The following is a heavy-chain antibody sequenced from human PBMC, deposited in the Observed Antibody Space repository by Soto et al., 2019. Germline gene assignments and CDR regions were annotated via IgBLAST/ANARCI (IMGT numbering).Heavy chain of an antibody. Sequence: QVHLQESGPGLVKPSETLSLTCTVSGDSISRYYWNWIRQPAGKGLEWIGRIYASGITNYNPSLKSRINMSIDTSKNQFSLKLSSVTAADTAVYYCASAPSKPGEPIWDVFDFWGQGTMVTVSS. CDR3: ASAPSKPGEPIWDVFDF. CDR1: GDSISRYY. V-gene: IGHV4-4*07. J-gene: IGHJ3*01. CDR2: IYASGIT. D-gene: IGHD1-26*01.